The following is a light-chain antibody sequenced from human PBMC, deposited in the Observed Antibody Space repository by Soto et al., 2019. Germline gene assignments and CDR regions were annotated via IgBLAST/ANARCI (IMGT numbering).Light chain of an antibody. CDR2: GAS. CDR3: QQYGSSRWT. J-gene: IGKJ1*01. V-gene: IGKV3-20*01. Sequence: TQSPGTLSLSPGERATLSCRARQSVSSSYLAWYQQKPGQDPRLLIYGASSRATGIPDRFSGSGSGTDFTLTISRLEPEDFAVYYCQQYGSSRWTFGQGTKVDIK. CDR1: QSVSSSY.